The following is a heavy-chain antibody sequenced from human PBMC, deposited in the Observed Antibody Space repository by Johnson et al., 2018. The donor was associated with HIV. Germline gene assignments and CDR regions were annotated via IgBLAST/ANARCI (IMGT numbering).Heavy chain of an antibody. J-gene: IGHJ3*01. CDR1: GFMFEDYG. Sequence: VHLVESGGGVLRPGGSLRLSCEGFGFMFEDYGLNWVRQAPGKGLEWVSGINWNGGNTGYAESVKGRCPISRDNAKNSLYLQMNRLRVEDTAFYYCVRRDSGSLSFDLWGQGTMVTVSS. D-gene: IGHD1-26*01. CDR2: INWNGGNT. CDR3: VRRDSGSLSFDL. V-gene: IGHV3-20*04.